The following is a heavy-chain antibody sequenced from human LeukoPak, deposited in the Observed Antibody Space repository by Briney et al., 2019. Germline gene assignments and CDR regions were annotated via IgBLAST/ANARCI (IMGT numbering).Heavy chain of an antibody. CDR1: GGSFSGYY. V-gene: IGHV4-34*01. CDR2: INHSGST. Sequence: SEXXSLTCAVYGGSFSGYYWSWIRQPPGKGLEWIGEINHSGSTNYNPSLKSRVTISVDTSKNHFSLKLSSVTAADTAVYYCARSSGWYRGYFDYWGQGTLVTVSS. D-gene: IGHD6-19*01. CDR3: ARSSGWYRGYFDY. J-gene: IGHJ4*02.